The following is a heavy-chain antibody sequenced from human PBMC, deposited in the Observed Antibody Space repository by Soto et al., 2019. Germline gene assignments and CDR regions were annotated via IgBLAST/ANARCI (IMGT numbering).Heavy chain of an antibody. V-gene: IGHV3-30*12. CDR2: IYNDGRKQ. CDR1: GFTFNSYG. J-gene: IGHJ4*02. D-gene: IGHD3-22*01. CDR3: ARVPFYYDGYTYYHGPPDY. Sequence: HPGGSLRLSCGASGFTFNSYGMHWVRQAPGKGLEWVAVIYNDGRKQFYAASVKGRFIISRDNSKNTLYLQMDSLRAEDAAVYYCARVPFYYDGYTYYHGPPDYWGQGTLVTVSS.